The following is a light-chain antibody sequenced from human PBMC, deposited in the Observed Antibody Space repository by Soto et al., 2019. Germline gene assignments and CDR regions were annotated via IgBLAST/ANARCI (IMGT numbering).Light chain of an antibody. J-gene: IGKJ2*01. CDR1: QSISSY. V-gene: IGKV1-39*01. CDR2: AAS. CDR3: QQIYSTPQA. Sequence: DIQMTQSPSSLSASVGDRVTITCRASQSISSYLNCYQQKPGKAPKLLIYAASSLQSGVPSRFSGSGSGTYFTLTIISLQPEDLATYYCQQIYSTPQAFGQGTKLEIK.